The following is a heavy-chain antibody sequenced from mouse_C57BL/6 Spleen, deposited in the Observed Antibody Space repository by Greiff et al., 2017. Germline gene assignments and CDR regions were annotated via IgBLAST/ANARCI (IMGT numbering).Heavy chain of an antibody. CDR3: TTRSTTVGFDY. D-gene: IGHD1-1*01. V-gene: IGHV14-4*01. CDR1: GFNIKDDY. CDR2: IDPENGDT. J-gene: IGHJ2*01. Sequence: EVQLMESGAELVRPGASVKLSCTASGFNIKDDYMHWVKQRPEQGLEWIGWIDPENGDTEYASKFQGKATITADTSSNTAYLQLSSLTSEDTAVYYCTTRSTTVGFDYWGQGTTLTVSS.